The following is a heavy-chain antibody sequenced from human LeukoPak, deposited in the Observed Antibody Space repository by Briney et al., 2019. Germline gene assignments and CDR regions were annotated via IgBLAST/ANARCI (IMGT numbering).Heavy chain of an antibody. D-gene: IGHD1-26*01. CDR1: GFTFSSYS. CDR3: ARMSSGGGTYYEDY. Sequence: GGSLRLSCAASGFTFSSYSMNWVRQAPGKGLEWVSYISAGSTSIYYADSVQGRFTISRDNAKNSLYLQMNSLRDEDMAVYYCARMSSGGGTYYEDYWGQGTLVTVSS. J-gene: IGHJ4*02. V-gene: IGHV3-48*02. CDR2: ISAGSTSI.